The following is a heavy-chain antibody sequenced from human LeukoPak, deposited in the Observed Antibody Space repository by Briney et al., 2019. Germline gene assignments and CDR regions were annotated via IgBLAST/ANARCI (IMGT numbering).Heavy chain of an antibody. D-gene: IGHD3-3*01. CDR1: GFTFSSYG. CDR2: IRYDGSNK. Sequence: GGSLRLSCAASGFTFSSYGMHWVRQAPGKGLEWVAFIRYDGSNKYYADSVKGRFTISRDNSKNTLYLQMNSLRAEDTAVYYCAKDHYDFPHYYMDVWGKGTTVTVSS. J-gene: IGHJ6*03. V-gene: IGHV3-30*02. CDR3: AKDHYDFPHYYMDV.